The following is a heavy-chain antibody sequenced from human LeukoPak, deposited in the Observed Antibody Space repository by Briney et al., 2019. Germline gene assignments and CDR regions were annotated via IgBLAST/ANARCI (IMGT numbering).Heavy chain of an antibody. CDR1: GYTFTGYY. D-gene: IGHD6-6*01. J-gene: IGHJ4*02. V-gene: IGHV1-2*06. Sequence: ASVKVSCKASGYTFTGYYMHWVRQAPGQGLEWMGRINPNSGGTNYAQKFQGRVTMTRDTSISTAYMELSRLRPDDTAVYYCARGKSIAAHYYFDYWGQGTLVTVSS. CDR3: ARGKSIAAHYYFDY. CDR2: INPNSGGT.